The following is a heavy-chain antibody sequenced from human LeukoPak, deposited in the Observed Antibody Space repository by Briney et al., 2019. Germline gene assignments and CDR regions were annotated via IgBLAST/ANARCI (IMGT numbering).Heavy chain of an antibody. Sequence: SETLSLTCTVSGGSVISYYWSWIRQPPGQGLEWIAYIQSNGYTNYNPSLKSRVTISVDTSKNQFTLTVTSVTAADTAVYYCAKRQGPNSGSYDYFDPWGQGTLVTVSS. J-gene: IGHJ5*02. V-gene: IGHV4-4*09. CDR1: GGSVISYY. CDR2: IQSNGYT. CDR3: AKRQGPNSGSYDYFDP. D-gene: IGHD1-26*01.